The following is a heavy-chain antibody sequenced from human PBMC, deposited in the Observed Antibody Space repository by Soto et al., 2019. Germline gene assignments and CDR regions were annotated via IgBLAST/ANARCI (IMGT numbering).Heavy chain of an antibody. CDR2: TYYRSKWYN. CDR3: AREPKYCSSTSCQAAAYYYYGMDV. D-gene: IGHD2-2*01. Sequence: PSRTLSLTCAISGDSVSSNSAAWNWIRQSPSRGLEWLGRTYYRSKWYNDYAVSVKSRITINPDTSKNQFSLQLNSVTPEDTAVYYCAREPKYCSSTSCQAAAYYYYGMDVWGQGTTVTVSS. J-gene: IGHJ6*02. CDR1: GDSVSSNSAA. V-gene: IGHV6-1*01.